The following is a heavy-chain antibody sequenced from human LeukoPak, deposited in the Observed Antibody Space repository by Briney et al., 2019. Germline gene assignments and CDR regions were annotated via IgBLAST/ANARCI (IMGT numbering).Heavy chain of an antibody. V-gene: IGHV1-24*01. CDR1: GYTLTELS. CDR3: ATDLDCSSTSCYQRRYNWFDP. D-gene: IGHD2-2*01. J-gene: IGHJ5*02. Sequence: GASVKVSFKVSGYTLTELSMHWVRPAPGKGLEWMGGFDPEDGETIYSQKFQGRVTMTEDTSTDTAYMELSSLRSEDTAVYYCATDLDCSSTSCYQRRYNWFDPWGQGTLVTVSS. CDR2: FDPEDGET.